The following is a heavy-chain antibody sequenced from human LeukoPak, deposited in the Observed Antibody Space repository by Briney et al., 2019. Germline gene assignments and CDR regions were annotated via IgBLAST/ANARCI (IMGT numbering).Heavy chain of an antibody. CDR1: GGTFSSYA. Sequence: SVKVSCKASGGTFSSYAISWVRQAPRQGLEWMGGIIPIFGTANYAQKFQGRVTITTDESTSTAYMELSSLRSEDTAVYYCAREKSGLRLGELSPYYYYYMDVWGKGTTVTVSS. J-gene: IGHJ6*03. CDR2: IIPIFGTA. V-gene: IGHV1-69*05. D-gene: IGHD3-16*02. CDR3: AREKSGLRLGELSPYYYYYMDV.